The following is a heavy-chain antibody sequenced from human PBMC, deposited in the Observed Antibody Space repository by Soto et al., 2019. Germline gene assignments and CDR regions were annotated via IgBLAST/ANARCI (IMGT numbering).Heavy chain of an antibody. Sequence: QITLKESGPTLVKPTQTLTLTCTFSGFSLSTSGVGVGWIRQPPGKALEWLALIYWDDDKRYSPSLRSSLTNNKNPSKNQVVITMTTMDPVDTATYYCIQSRCGGDCLQSYASHYYYGMDVWGQGTTVTVSS. D-gene: IGHD2-21*02. V-gene: IGHV2-5*02. CDR1: GFSLSTSGVG. J-gene: IGHJ6*02. CDR3: IQSRCGGDCLQSYASHYYYGMDV. CDR2: IYWDDDK.